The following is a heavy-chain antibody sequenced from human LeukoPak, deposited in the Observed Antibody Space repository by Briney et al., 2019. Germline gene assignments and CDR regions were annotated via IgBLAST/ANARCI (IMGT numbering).Heavy chain of an antibody. V-gene: IGHV1-46*01. CDR2: INPSGGST. D-gene: IGHD3-10*01. CDR1: GYIFTNSY. J-gene: IGHJ4*02. Sequence: ASVKVSCKASGYIFTNSYMLWVRQAPGQGLEWMGIINPSGGSTTYAQKFQGRVTMTRDTSTSTVYMELSSLRSEDTAVYYCARDHGSAYYRAPRHWGQGTLVTVSS. CDR3: ARDHGSAYYRAPRH.